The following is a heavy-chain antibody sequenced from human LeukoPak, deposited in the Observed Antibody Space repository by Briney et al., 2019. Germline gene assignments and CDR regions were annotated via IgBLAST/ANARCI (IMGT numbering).Heavy chain of an antibody. D-gene: IGHD6-13*01. CDR1: GFTFSSYD. Sequence: GGSLRLSCAASGFTFSSYDMHWVRHATGKGLEWVSTIGTAGDTYYPGSVKGRFTISRENAKNSLYLQMNSLRAEDTAVYYCAKGGSSWSHFQHWGQGTLVTVSS. V-gene: IGHV3-13*01. CDR3: AKGGSSWSHFQH. CDR2: IGTAGDT. J-gene: IGHJ1*01.